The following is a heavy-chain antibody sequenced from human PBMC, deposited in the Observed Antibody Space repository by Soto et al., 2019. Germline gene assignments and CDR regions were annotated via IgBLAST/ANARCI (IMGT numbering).Heavy chain of an antibody. D-gene: IGHD3-10*01. V-gene: IGHV4-30-2*01. CDR1: GGSISSGGYS. CDR2: IYHSGST. J-gene: IGHJ5*02. CDR3: PKNKPNTLGSGSPFNP. Sequence: SETLSLTCAVSGGSISSGGYSWSWIRQPPGKGLEWIGYIYHSGSTYYNPSLKSRVTISVDRSNNHFSLTFNSVTAADRAVFSFPKNKPNTLGSGSPFNPGGQETRVTVSS.